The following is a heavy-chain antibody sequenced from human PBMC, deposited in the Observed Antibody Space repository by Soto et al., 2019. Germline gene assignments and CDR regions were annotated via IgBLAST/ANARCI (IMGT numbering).Heavy chain of an antibody. J-gene: IGHJ6*02. CDR1: GFTFSSYG. Sequence: GGSLRLSCAASGFTFSSYGMHWVRQAPCKGLEWVAVIWYDGSNKYYADSVKGRFTISRDNSKNTLYLQMYSLRAEDTAVYYCSGEDASNTYGMAVWRQGTTGTGSS. V-gene: IGHV3-33*01. CDR2: IWYDGSNK. CDR3: SGEDASNTYGMAV.